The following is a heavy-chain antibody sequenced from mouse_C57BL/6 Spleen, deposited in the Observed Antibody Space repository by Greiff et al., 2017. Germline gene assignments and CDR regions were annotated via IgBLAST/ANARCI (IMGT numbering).Heavy chain of an antibody. CDR3: ARPELGRNRFAY. D-gene: IGHD4-1*01. Sequence: EVKLVESGGGLVKPGGSPKLSCAASGFTFSDYGMHWVRQAPEKGLEWVAYISSGSSTIYYADTVKGRFTISRDNAKNTLFLQMTSLRSEDTAMYYCARPELGRNRFAYWGQGTLVTVSA. CDR1: GFTFSDYG. V-gene: IGHV5-17*01. CDR2: ISSGSSTI. J-gene: IGHJ3*01.